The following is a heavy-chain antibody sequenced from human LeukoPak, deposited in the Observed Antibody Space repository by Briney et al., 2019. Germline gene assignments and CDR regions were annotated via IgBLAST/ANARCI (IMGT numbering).Heavy chain of an antibody. V-gene: IGHV1-18*04. CDR1: GYTFTSYG. J-gene: IGHJ4*02. Sequence: GASVKVSCKASGYTFTSYGISWVRQAPGQGLEWVGWISAYNGNTNYAQKLQGRVTMTTDTSTSTAYMELRSLRSDDTAVYYCARDRTGIQLWPPLDYWGQGTLVTVSS. CDR3: ARDRTGIQLWPPLDY. CDR2: ISAYNGNT. D-gene: IGHD5-18*01.